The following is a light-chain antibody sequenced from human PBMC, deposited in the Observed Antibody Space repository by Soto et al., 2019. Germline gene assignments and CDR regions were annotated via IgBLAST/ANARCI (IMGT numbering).Light chain of an antibody. Sequence: EIVLTQSPATLSLSPGERATLSCRASRSVRSYLAWYQQKPGQAPRLLIYDASNRAAGIPARFSGSGSETDFTLTISNLEPEDFAVYYCQQRYAWPPITFGQGTRLEL. J-gene: IGKJ5*01. CDR2: DAS. CDR3: QQRYAWPPIT. V-gene: IGKV3-11*01. CDR1: RSVRSY.